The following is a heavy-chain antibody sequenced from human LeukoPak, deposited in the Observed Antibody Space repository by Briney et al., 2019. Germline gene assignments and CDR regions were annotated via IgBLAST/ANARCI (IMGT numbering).Heavy chain of an antibody. J-gene: IGHJ4*02. V-gene: IGHV4-59*01. Sequence: SETLSLTCTVSGGSISSYYWSWIRQPPGKGLEWIEYIYYSGSTNYNPSLKSRVTISVDTSKNQFSLKLSSVTAADTAVYYCARLAAAGHPFDYWGQGTLVTVSS. CDR3: ARLAAAGHPFDY. D-gene: IGHD6-13*01. CDR1: GGSISSYY. CDR2: IYYSGST.